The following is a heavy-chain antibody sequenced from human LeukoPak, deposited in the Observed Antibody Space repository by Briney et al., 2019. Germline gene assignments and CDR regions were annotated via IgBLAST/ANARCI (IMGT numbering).Heavy chain of an antibody. D-gene: IGHD2-21*02. Sequence: GGSLRLSCAASGFPFSTYWMHWVRQPPGKGLVWVSRISPDGSSRSYADSVKGRFIISRDNAKNTLSLQTNSLTAEDTAVYYCARDGGLLPDNWGKGTLVTVSS. CDR1: GFPFSTYW. V-gene: IGHV3-74*01. J-gene: IGHJ4*02. CDR2: ISPDGSSR. CDR3: ARDGGLLPDN.